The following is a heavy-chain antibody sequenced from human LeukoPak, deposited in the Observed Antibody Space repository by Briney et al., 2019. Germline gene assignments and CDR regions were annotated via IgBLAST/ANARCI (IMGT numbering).Heavy chain of an antibody. CDR1: GGSISSSSYY. Sequence: SETLSLTCSVSGGSISSSSYYWGWIRQPPGKGLEWIGSIYYSGSTYYNPSLKSRVTISVDTSKNQFSLKLSSVTAADTAVYYCARESGYFDWLLRGWFDPWGQGTLVTVSS. CDR3: ARESGYFDWLLRGWFDP. D-gene: IGHD3-9*01. J-gene: IGHJ5*02. V-gene: IGHV4-39*07. CDR2: IYYSGST.